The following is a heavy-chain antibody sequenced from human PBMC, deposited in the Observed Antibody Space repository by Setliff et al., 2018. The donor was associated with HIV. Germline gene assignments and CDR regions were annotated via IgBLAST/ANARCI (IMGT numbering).Heavy chain of an antibody. CDR3: ARDEGRATGSWWDQSASWYLDY. D-gene: IGHD6-13*01. V-gene: IGHV4-4*07. J-gene: IGHJ4*01. Sequence: KPSETLSLTCTVSGGSISSYYWSWIRQPAGKRLEFIGRTSAAGTINYNPSLRSRVTLSVDTSENQFSLTVNSVTAADTAMYFCARDEGRATGSWWDQSASWYLDYWGHGILVTVSS. CDR1: GGSISSYY. CDR2: TSAAGTI.